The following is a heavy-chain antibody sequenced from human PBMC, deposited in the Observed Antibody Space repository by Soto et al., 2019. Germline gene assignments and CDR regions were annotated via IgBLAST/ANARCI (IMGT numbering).Heavy chain of an antibody. CDR3: ARSACHLVAFFYYNGMDV. D-gene: IGHD3-10*01. CDR2: VYTSDYT. CDR1: GASIRSYY. V-gene: IGHV4-59*03. J-gene: IGHJ6*02. Sequence: QLQLQESGPGLVKPSETLSLTCSVSGASIRSYYWHWIRQPPGQGLEWIGYVYTSDYTGYSSYLKSRVTLSVDTSTSQFYLRLNSVTAADTAVYYCARSACHLVAFFYYNGMDVWGQGTTVTVSS.